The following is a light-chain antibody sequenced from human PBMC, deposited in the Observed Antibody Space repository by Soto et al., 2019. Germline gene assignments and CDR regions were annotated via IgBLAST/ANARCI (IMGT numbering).Light chain of an antibody. CDR3: QQYGSSTYT. V-gene: IGKV3-20*01. Sequence: EIVLTQSPGTLSLSPGERATLSCRASQSVSSSYLAWYQQKPGQAPRLLIYGASSRATGIPDRFSGSGSGTDFVLTSSRLEPEDFAVYYCQQYGSSTYTFGQGTKLEIK. CDR1: QSVSSSY. CDR2: GAS. J-gene: IGKJ2*01.